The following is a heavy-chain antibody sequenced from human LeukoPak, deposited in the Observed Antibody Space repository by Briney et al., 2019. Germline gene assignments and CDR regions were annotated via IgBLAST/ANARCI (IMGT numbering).Heavy chain of an antibody. CDR2: ISSSSSYT. CDR3: ARACSYGYFDY. D-gene: IGHD5-18*01. Sequence: GGSLRLSCAASGFTFSDYYMSWIRQAPGKGLEWVSYISSSSSYTNYADSVKGRFTISRDNAKNSLYLQMNSLRAEDTAVYYCARACSYGYFDYWGQGTLVTVSS. CDR1: GFTFSDYY. V-gene: IGHV3-11*03. J-gene: IGHJ4*02.